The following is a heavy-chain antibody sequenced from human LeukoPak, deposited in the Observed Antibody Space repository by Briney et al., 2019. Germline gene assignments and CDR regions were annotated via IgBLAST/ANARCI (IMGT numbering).Heavy chain of an antibody. CDR2: ISAYNGNT. V-gene: IGHV1-18*01. CDR1: GYTFTSYG. Sequence: GASVKVSCKASGYTFTSYGISWVRQAPGQGLEWMGWISAYNGNTNYAQKLQGRVTMTTDTSTSTAYMELRSLRSDDTAVYYCARGGRRDSSGWYGNLDVFDIWGQGTMVTVSS. J-gene: IGHJ3*02. D-gene: IGHD6-19*01. CDR3: ARGGRRDSSGWYGNLDVFDI.